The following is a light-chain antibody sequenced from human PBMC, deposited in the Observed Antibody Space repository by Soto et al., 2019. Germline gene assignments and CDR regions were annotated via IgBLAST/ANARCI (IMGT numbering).Light chain of an antibody. J-gene: IGLJ1*01. CDR2: EGS. V-gene: IGLV2-23*01. CDR3: CSYAGSSTYV. Sequence: QSVLTQPASVSGSPGQSITISCTGTSSDVGTYNLVSWYQHHPGKAPKLMIYEGSKRPSGVSNRFSGSKSGNTASLTISGLQAADEADYYCCSYAGSSTYVFGTGTKLTVL. CDR1: SSDVGTYNL.